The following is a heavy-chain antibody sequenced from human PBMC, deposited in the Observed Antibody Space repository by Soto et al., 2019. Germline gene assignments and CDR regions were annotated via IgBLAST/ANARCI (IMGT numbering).Heavy chain of an antibody. CDR2: INTYNGNT. CDR1: GYTFIKYG. J-gene: IGHJ3*02. Sequence: QVQLVQSGAEVKNPGASVKVSCKASGYTFIKYGISWVRQAPGQGLERMGWINTYNGNTKYAQKLQGRVTLTTDTSKSTGYMELRSLNSDDPAVYCCARTSMVRGVIRGDDAFDIWGQGTMVSVSS. V-gene: IGHV1-18*01. CDR3: ARTSMVRGVIRGDDAFDI. D-gene: IGHD3-10*01.